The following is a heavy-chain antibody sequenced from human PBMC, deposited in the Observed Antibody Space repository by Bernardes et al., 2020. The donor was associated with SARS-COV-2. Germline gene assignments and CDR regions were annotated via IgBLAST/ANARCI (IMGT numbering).Heavy chain of an antibody. J-gene: IGHJ4*02. Sequence: GGSLFLSCAVSGFTFGSHPMTWVRQAPGKGLEWVSAISASGDTTWYADSVKGRFTISRDNSKNTLYLQMNSLRVEDTAVYFCARRYDNGCQPLDYWGQGTLVTVPS. V-gene: IGHV3-23*01. D-gene: IGHD3-9*01. CDR2: ISASGDTT. CDR1: GFTFGSHP. CDR3: ARRYDNGCQPLDY.